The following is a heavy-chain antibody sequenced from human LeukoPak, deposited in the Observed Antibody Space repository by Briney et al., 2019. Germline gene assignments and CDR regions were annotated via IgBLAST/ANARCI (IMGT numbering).Heavy chain of an antibody. V-gene: IGHV4-34*01. Sequence: SETLSLTCSVSGDSITGYSWSWIRQPPGQGLEWIGEISYSGIINYNPSLKSRVSISVDTSKNQFSLKLSSVTAADTAVYYCARGRKYVATIINWGQGTLVTVSS. CDR2: ISYSGII. J-gene: IGHJ4*02. CDR1: GDSITGYS. D-gene: IGHD5-24*01. CDR3: ARGRKYVATIIN.